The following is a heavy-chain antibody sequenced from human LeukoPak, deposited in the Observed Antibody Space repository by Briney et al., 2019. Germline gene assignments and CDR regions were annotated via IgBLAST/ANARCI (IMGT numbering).Heavy chain of an antibody. CDR3: AREYCSSTSCYSDY. CDR2: ISAYNGNI. J-gene: IGHJ4*02. Sequence: VSVEVSCKASGYTFTSYGISWVRQAPGQGLEWMGWISAYNGNINYAQKLQGRVTMTTDTSTSTAYMELRSLRSDDTAVYYCAREYCSSTSCYSDYWGQGTLVTVSS. CDR1: GYTFTSYG. D-gene: IGHD2-2*01. V-gene: IGHV1-18*01.